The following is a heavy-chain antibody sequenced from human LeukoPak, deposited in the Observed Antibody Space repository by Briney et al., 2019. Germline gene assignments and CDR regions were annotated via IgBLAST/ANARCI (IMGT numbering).Heavy chain of an antibody. D-gene: IGHD7-27*01. V-gene: IGHV3-48*01. CDR3: ARPPGDY. J-gene: IGHJ4*02. CDR1: GFTFSSYS. Sequence: GGALRLSCAVSGFTFSSYSMNWVRQAPGKGLEWVSYISSSSTIYYADSVKGRCTISRDNAKNSLYLQMNSLRAEDTAVYYCARPPGDYWGQGTLVTVAS. CDR2: ISSSSTI.